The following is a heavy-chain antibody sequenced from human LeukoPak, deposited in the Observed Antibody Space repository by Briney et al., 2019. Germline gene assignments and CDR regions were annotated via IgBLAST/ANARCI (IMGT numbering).Heavy chain of an antibody. CDR1: GFSFSSDW. CDR2: LNQDAGDK. CDR3: ARSSGWYPFPDY. J-gene: IGHJ4*02. Sequence: PGGSLRPSCAPSGFSFSSDWMSWVGQAAGNGLEWVASLNQDAGDKHYVDSVKGRFTISRDNAENSLYLQMNSLRAEDTAVYYCARSSGWYPFPDYWGQGTLVTVSS. D-gene: IGHD6-19*01. V-gene: IGHV3-7*01.